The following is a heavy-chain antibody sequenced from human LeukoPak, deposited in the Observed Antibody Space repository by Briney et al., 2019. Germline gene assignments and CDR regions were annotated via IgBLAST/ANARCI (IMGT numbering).Heavy chain of an antibody. CDR3: AKVDRGDYSSSPVPYYNYYMNV. V-gene: IGHV3-21*01. Sequence: NPGGSLRLSCAASGFTFSYYSMNWVRQAPGRGLEWVSCFSSRSSLIFYSDSVRGRFTISRDNAKNLLYLHMNSLRVEDTAVYYCAKVDRGDYSSSPVPYYNYYMNVWGKGTTVTVSS. CDR2: FSSRSSLI. D-gene: IGHD6-13*01. J-gene: IGHJ6*03. CDR1: GFTFSYYS.